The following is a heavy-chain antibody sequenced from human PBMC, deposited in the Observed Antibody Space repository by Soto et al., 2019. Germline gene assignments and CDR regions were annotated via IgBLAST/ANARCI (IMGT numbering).Heavy chain of an antibody. J-gene: IGHJ6*03. V-gene: IGHV3-73*01. CDR3: TSYYGSGSYSNYYYMDV. D-gene: IGHD3-10*01. CDR1: GFTFSGSA. Sequence: GGSLRLSCAASGFTFSGSAMHWVRQASGKGLEWVGRIRSKANSYATAYAASGKGRFTISRVDSKNTAYLQMNSLKTEGTAVYYCTSYYGSGSYSNYYYMDVWGKGTTVTVSS. CDR2: IRSKANSYAT.